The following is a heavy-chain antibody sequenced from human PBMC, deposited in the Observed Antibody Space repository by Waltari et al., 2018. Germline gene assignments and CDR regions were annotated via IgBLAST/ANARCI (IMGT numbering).Heavy chain of an antibody. Sequence: QVQLVQSGAEVKKPGASVKVSCKASGYTFTGYYMHWVRQAPGQGREWMGWINPKRGGTNYAQQPQGRVTMTSDTSISPAYMELSMLRSDDTAVYYCARVDEGDRYYYMDVWGKVTTVTGSS. CDR3: ARVDEGDRYYYMDV. J-gene: IGHJ6*03. CDR1: GYTFTGYY. V-gene: IGHV1-2*02. CDR2: INPKRGGT. D-gene: IGHD2-21*01.